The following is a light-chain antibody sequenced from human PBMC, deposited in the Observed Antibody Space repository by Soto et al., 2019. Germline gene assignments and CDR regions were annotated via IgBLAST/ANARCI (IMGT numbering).Light chain of an antibody. CDR2: EVS. CDR1: SSDVGRYNY. J-gene: IGLJ2*01. V-gene: IGLV2-14*01. CDR3: TSYTSSRNTL. Sequence: QSALTQPASVSGSPGQSITISCPGPSSDVGRYNYVSWYKQHPGKAPKLMIHEVSSRPSGVSNRFSGSKSGNTASLTISGLQAEDEADYYCTSYTSSRNTLFGGGTKLTVL.